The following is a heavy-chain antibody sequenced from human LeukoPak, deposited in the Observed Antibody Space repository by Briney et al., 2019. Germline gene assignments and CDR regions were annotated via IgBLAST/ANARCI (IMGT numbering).Heavy chain of an antibody. J-gene: IGHJ4*02. Sequence: SETLSLTCTVSGGSISSYYWSWIRQPPGKGLEWIGYIYYSGSTNYNPSLKSRVTISVDTSKNQFTLKLSSVTAADTAVYHCARMDSSRYGIGYWGQGSLVTVSS. CDR2: IYYSGST. CDR3: ARMDSSRYGIGY. CDR1: GGSISSYY. V-gene: IGHV4-59*01. D-gene: IGHD6-13*01.